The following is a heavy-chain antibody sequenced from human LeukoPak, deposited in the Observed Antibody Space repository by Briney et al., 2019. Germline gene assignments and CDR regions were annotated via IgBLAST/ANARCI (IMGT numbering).Heavy chain of an antibody. CDR3: ARVPYYYDSSGYPVGNWFDP. CDR2: IYHSGST. CDR1: GGSISSSNW. J-gene: IGHJ5*02. D-gene: IGHD3-22*01. V-gene: IGHV4-4*02. Sequence: PSGTLSLTCAVSGGSISSSNWWSWVRQPPGKGLEWIGEIYHSGSTNYNPSLKSRVTISVDTSKNQFSLKLSSVTAADTAVYYCARVPYYYDSSGYPVGNWFDPWGQGTLVTVSS.